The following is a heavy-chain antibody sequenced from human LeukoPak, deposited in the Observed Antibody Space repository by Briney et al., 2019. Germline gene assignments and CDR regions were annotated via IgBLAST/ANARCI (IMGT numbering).Heavy chain of an antibody. Sequence: GGSLRLSCAASGFTLSSYAMTWVRQAPGRGLEWVSSVDGGGGGTYYADSVKGRFTIARDNSKNTLYLQMNSLRVDDTAVYYCAQQLGYCSGGTCYFTYWGQGTLVTVSS. CDR1: GFTLSSYA. J-gene: IGHJ1*01. CDR2: VDGGGGGT. CDR3: AQQLGYCSGGTCYFTY. V-gene: IGHV3-23*01. D-gene: IGHD2-15*01.